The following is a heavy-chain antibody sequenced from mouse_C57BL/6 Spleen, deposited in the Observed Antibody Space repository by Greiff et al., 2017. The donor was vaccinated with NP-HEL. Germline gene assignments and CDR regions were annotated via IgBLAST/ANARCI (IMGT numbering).Heavy chain of an antibody. V-gene: IGHV1-52*01. CDR2: IDPSDSDT. J-gene: IGHJ3*01. CDR1: GYTFTSYW. CDR3: ARWGGFWD. Sequence: VQLQQPGAELVRPGSSVKLSCKASGYTFTSYWMHWVKQRPIQGLEWIGNIDPSDSDTHYNQQFKDKATLTVDKSSSTAYMQLSSLTSEDAAVYDGARWGGFWDWGQGTRVTVSA.